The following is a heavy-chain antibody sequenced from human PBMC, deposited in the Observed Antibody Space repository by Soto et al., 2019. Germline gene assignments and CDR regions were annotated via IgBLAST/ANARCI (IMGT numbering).Heavy chain of an antibody. J-gene: IGHJ4*02. CDR3: ARVSGYYLPDY. CDR1: GYTFTNYA. Sequence: QVQLVQSGAEEKKPGASVKVSCKASGYTFTNYATHWVRQAPGQRLEWMGWINAGNGNTKYSQKFQGRVTITRDTSASKDYMELSSLRSEDTAVYYCARVSGYYLPDYWGQGTLVTVSS. CDR2: INAGNGNT. D-gene: IGHD5-12*01. V-gene: IGHV1-3*05.